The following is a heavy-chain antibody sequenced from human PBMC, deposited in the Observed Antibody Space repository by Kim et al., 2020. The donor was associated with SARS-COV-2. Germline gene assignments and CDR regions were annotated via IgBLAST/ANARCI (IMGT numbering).Heavy chain of an antibody. CDR2: IYYSGST. CDR3: ASLYCSSTSCFPFDP. D-gene: IGHD2-2*01. Sequence: SETLSLTCTVSGGSISSSSYYWGWIRQPPGKGLEWIGSIYYSGSTYYNPSLKSRVTISVDTSKNQFSLKLSSVTAADTAVYYCASLYCSSTSCFPFDPWGQGTLVTVSS. CDR1: GGSISSSSYY. J-gene: IGHJ5*02. V-gene: IGHV4-39*01.